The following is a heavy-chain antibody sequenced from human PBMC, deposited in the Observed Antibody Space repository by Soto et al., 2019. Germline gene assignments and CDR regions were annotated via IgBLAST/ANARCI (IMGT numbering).Heavy chain of an antibody. J-gene: IGHJ4*02. CDR2: ISYDGSNK. V-gene: IGHV3-30*18. CDR3: AKGSTAMTYVAY. D-gene: IGHD5-18*01. Sequence: QVQLVESGGGVVQPGRSLRLSCAASGFTFSSYGMHWVRQAPGKGLEWVAVISYDGSNKYYADSVKGRFTISRDNSKKSPYLQMNRLRAENTAVYFCAKGSTAMTYVAYWGQGTLVTVSS. CDR1: GFTFSSYG.